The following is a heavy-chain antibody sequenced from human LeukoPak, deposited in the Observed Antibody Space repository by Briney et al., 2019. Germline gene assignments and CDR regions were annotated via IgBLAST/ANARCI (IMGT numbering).Heavy chain of an antibody. J-gene: IGHJ4*02. CDR1: GFTFSSYG. D-gene: IGHD2/OR15-2a*01. V-gene: IGHV3-30*18. CDR2: ISYGGSNK. Sequence: PGGSLRLSCAASGFTFSSYGMHWVRQAPGKGLEWVAVISYGGSNKYYAGSVKGRFTISRDNAKNSLYLQMNSLRAEDTAVYYCAKDANSIDSDDWGKGTMVTVAS. CDR3: AKDANSIDSDD.